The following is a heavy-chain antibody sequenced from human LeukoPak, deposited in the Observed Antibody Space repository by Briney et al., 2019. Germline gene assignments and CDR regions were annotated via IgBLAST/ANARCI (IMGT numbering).Heavy chain of an antibody. CDR3: ARGGYEEYFQH. V-gene: IGHV3-21*01. CDR2: ISSSSSYI. Sequence: GGSLRLSCAASGFTFSNYAMNWVRQAPGKGLEWVSSISSSSSYIYYADSVKGRFTISRDNAKNSLYLQMNSLRAEDTAVYYCARGGYEEYFQHWGQGTLVTVSS. CDR1: GFTFSNYA. D-gene: IGHD3-16*01. J-gene: IGHJ1*01.